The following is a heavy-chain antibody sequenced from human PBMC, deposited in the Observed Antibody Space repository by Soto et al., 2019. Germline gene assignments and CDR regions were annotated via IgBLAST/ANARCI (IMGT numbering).Heavy chain of an antibody. CDR2: INAGDGNT. V-gene: IGHV1-3*01. Sequence: QVQLVQSGAEVKKPGASVKVSCKASGYTFTSYAMHWVRQAPGQRLEWMGWINAGDGNTKYSQQFQGRVTITRDTSASTAYMELSRLRSEDTAVYYCARGGSLYWYFDLWGRGTLVTVSS. J-gene: IGHJ2*01. D-gene: IGHD1-26*01. CDR1: GYTFTSYA. CDR3: ARGGSLYWYFDL.